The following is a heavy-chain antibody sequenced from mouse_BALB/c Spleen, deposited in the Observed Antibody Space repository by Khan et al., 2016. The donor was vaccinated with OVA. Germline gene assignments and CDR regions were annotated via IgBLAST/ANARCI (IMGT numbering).Heavy chain of an antibody. CDR3: ARSGYGNPFAY. D-gene: IGHD2-1*01. V-gene: IGHV1S81*02. CDR1: GYTFTSYY. Sequence: QVQLQQPGAELVKSGASVKISCKASGYTFTSYYMYWVKQRPGQGLEWIGGINPNNGDTHFNEKFKNKATLTVDKSASTAYMKLSSLTSEDSAVYYGARSGYGNPFAYWGQGTLFTVSA. J-gene: IGHJ3*01. CDR2: INPNNGDT.